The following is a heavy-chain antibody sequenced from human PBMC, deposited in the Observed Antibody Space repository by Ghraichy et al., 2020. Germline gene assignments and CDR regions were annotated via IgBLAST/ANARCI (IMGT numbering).Heavy chain of an antibody. Sequence: GESLNISCAASGFTFSNYAMTWVRQAPGRGLEWVSGISVNGDGTFYADSVKGRFTISRDNSKNTPYLQMNSLRAEDTAVYSCAKDKRDSTGYYYSSSWGQGTLVTVSS. CDR1: GFTFSNYA. CDR2: ISVNGDGT. V-gene: IGHV3-23*01. J-gene: IGHJ5*02. CDR3: AKDKRDSTGYYYSSS. D-gene: IGHD3-22*01.